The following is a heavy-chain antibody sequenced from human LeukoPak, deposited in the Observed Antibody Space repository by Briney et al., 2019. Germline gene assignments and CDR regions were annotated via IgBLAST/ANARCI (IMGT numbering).Heavy chain of an antibody. CDR3: ARVLGSGTHGDNWSDP. V-gene: IGHV4-59*01. CDR1: GGSISSYY. D-gene: IGHD3-10*01. Sequence: SETLSLTCTGSGGSISSYYWSWIRQPPGKGLEWVGYIYYSGSTNYNPSLKSRVTISVDTSKNQFSLKLSSVTAADTAVYYCARVLGSGTHGDNWSDPWGQGTLVTVSP. J-gene: IGHJ5*02. CDR2: IYYSGST.